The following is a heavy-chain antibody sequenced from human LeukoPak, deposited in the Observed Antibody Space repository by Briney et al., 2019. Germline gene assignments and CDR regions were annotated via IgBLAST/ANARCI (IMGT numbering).Heavy chain of an antibody. J-gene: IGHJ3*02. CDR3: ARGGRTIFGVVITTDNDAFDI. CDR1: GGSFSGYY. D-gene: IGHD3-3*01. V-gene: IGHV4-34*01. Sequence: SETLSLTCAVYGGSFSGYYWSWIRQPPGKGLEWIGEVNHSGSTNYNPSLKSRVTISVDTSKNQFSLKLSSVTAADTAVYYCARGGRTIFGVVITTDNDAFDIWGQGTMVTVSS. CDR2: VNHSGST.